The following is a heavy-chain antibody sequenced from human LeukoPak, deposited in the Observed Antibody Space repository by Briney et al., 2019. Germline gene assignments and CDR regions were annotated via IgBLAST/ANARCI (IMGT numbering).Heavy chain of an antibody. V-gene: IGHV1-46*01. CDR3: ARDNTNWSFDY. Sequence: VASVKVSCKASGYNFVSYNMHWVRQAPGQGLEWMGIINLRDGIRTYAQKFQGRVTVTGDTSTSTFYMELNSLRFEDTAMYFCARDNTNWSFDYWGQGTLVTVSS. CDR1: GYNFVSYN. D-gene: IGHD1-1*01. CDR2: INLRDGIR. J-gene: IGHJ4*02.